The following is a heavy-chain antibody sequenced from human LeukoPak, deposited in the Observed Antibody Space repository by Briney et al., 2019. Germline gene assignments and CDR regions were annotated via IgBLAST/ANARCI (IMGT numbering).Heavy chain of an antibody. V-gene: IGHV4-34*01. J-gene: IGHJ3*01. CDR1: GGSFSGYY. CDR2: INHSGST. CDR3: ARGQKSSQDDAFDF. D-gene: IGHD6-19*01. Sequence: SETLSLTCAAYGGSFSGYYWSWIRQPPGKGLEWIGEINHSGSTNYNPSLKSRVTISVDTSKNQFSLKLSSVTAADTAVYYCARGQKSSQDDAFDFWGQGTMVTVSS.